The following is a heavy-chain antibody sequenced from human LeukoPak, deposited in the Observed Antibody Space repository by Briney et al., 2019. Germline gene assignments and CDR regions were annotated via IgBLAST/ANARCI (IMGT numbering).Heavy chain of an antibody. V-gene: IGHV1-8*01. CDR2: MSPNSGNT. CDR3: ARGLRVVVPADMGYWFDP. CDR1: GYTFTSYD. Sequence: ASVKVSCKASGYTFTSYDINWVRQATGQGLEWMGWMSPNSGNTGYAQKFQGRVTMTRNTSISTAYMELSSLRSEDTAVYYCARGLRVVVPADMGYWFDPWGQGTLVTVSS. D-gene: IGHD2-2*01. J-gene: IGHJ5*02.